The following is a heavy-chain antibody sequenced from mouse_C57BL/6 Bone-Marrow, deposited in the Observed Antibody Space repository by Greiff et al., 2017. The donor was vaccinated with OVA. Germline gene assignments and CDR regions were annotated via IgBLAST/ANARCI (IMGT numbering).Heavy chain of an antibody. Sequence: QVQLQQPGAELVKPGASVKLSCKASGYTFTSYWMHWVKQRPGQGLEWIGMIHPNSGSTNYNEKFKSKATLTVDKSSSTAYMQLSSLTSEDSAVYYCAREDYVSPTVFAYWGQGTLVTVSA. V-gene: IGHV1-64*01. CDR2: IHPNSGST. J-gene: IGHJ3*01. CDR1: GYTFTSYW. D-gene: IGHD1-1*01. CDR3: AREDYVSPTVFAY.